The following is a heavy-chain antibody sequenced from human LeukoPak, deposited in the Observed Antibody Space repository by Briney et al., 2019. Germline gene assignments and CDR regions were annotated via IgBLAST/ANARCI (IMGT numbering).Heavy chain of an antibody. J-gene: IGHJ4*02. V-gene: IGHV3-33*01. CDR2: IWSDESNK. Sequence: PGGSLRLSCSASGFTFSYYAIHWVRQAPGKGLEWVALIWSDESNKYYADSVKGRITISRDNSKNTVYLQMNSLRAEDTAVYYCARELFSSGSCPDGWGQGTLVTVSS. CDR1: GFTFSYYA. D-gene: IGHD3-10*01. CDR3: ARELFSSGSCPDG.